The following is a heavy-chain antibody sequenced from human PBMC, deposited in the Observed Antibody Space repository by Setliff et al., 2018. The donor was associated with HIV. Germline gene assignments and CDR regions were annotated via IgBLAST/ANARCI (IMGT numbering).Heavy chain of an antibody. J-gene: IGHJ6*03. CDR1: GGSISSNSSY. CDR2: VFYSGST. Sequence: PSETLSLTCTVSGGSISSNSSYWGWIRQPPGKGLEWIGSVFYSGSTYYNPSLKSRVTISVDPSKNQFSLKVTSVIVADTAAYYCARENSGSYPDFSFYMDVWGKGTTVTVSS. CDR3: ARENSGSYPDFSFYMDV. D-gene: IGHD1-26*01. V-gene: IGHV4-39*02.